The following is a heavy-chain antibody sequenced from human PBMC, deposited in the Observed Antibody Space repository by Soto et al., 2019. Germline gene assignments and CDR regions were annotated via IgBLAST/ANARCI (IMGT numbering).Heavy chain of an antibody. J-gene: IGHJ4*02. CDR1: SGSFSGYY. CDR2: ISQSGNT. D-gene: IGHD6-6*01. V-gene: IGHV4-34*01. CDR3: ARAPKVSGSSQTRPDF. Sequence: QVQLHQWGAGLLKPSETLSLACSIYSGSFSGYYWSWIRQPPGKGLEWIGEISQSGNTNYSPSLTSRVSISIDTSKKQFPLNLASVSAAATAVYYCARAPKVSGSSQTRPDFWGQGTLVTVSS.